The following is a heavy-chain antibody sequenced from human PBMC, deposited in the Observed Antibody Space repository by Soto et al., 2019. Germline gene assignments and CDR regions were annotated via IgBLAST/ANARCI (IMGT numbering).Heavy chain of an antibody. CDR3: ESRRGGYYSDYYYYMDV. Sequence: GGSLRLSCAASGFTFSSYAMSWVRQAPGKGLEWVSAISGSGGSTYYADSVKGRFTISRDNSKNTLYLQMNSLRAEDTAVYYCESRRGGYYSDYYYYMDVWGKGTTVTVSS. V-gene: IGHV3-23*01. CDR2: ISGSGGST. J-gene: IGHJ6*03. CDR1: GFTFSSYA. D-gene: IGHD3-10*01.